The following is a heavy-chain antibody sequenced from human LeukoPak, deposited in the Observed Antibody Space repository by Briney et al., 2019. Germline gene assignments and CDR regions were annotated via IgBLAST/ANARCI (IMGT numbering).Heavy chain of an antibody. CDR3: ATRKLGNDY. D-gene: IGHD7-27*01. V-gene: IGHV4-59*01. J-gene: IGHJ4*02. CDR2: IYYSGST. Sequence: SETLFLTCTVSGGSISSYYWSWIRQPPGKGLEWIGYIYYSGSTNYNPSLKSRVTISVDTSKNQFSLKLYSVTAADTAVYYCATRKLGNDYWGQGTLVTVSS. CDR1: GGSISSYY.